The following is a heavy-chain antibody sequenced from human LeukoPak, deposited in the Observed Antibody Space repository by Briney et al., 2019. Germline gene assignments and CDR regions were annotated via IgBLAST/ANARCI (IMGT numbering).Heavy chain of an antibody. J-gene: IGHJ5*02. CDR2: INHSGST. Sequence: GSLRLSCAASGFTFSSYSMNWVRQPPGKGLEWIGEINHSGSTNYNPSLKSRVTISVDTSKNQFSLRLSSVTAADTAIYYCAREPSVTTVTTGSWGQGTLVIVSS. CDR1: GFTFSSYS. CDR3: AREPSVTTVTTGS. V-gene: IGHV4-34*01. D-gene: IGHD4-17*01.